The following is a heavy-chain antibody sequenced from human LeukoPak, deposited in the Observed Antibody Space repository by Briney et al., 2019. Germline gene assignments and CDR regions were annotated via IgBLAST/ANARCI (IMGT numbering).Heavy chain of an antibody. CDR2: IYYSGST. CDR1: GGSISSYY. CDR3: ARVGIAAAGDAFDI. V-gene: IGHV4-59*01. J-gene: IGHJ4*02. Sequence: SETLSLTCTVSGGSISSYYWSWIRQPPGKGLEWIGYIYYSGSTNYNPSLKSRVTISVDTSKNQFSLKLSSVTAADTAVYYCARVGIAAAGDAFDIWGQGTLVTVSS. D-gene: IGHD6-13*01.